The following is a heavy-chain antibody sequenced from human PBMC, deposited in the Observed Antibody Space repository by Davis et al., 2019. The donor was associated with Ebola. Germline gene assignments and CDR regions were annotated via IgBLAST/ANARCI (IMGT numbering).Heavy chain of an antibody. CDR2: TYFRSRWYY. CDR1: GDNVFSNIAA. V-gene: IGHV6-1*01. D-gene: IGHD6-13*01. J-gene: IGHJ5*01. Sequence: SQTLSLTCAISGDNVFSNIAAWNWIRQSPSRGLEWLGRTYFRSRWYYDYAVSVQSRITINTETSKNQFSLHLNSVSPEDTAVYYCARDPDTSSWYVHWFDSWGQGTLVIVSS. CDR3: ARDPDTSSWYVHWFDS.